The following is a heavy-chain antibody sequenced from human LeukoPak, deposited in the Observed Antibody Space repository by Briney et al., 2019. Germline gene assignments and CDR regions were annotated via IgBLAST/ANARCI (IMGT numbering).Heavy chain of an antibody. J-gene: IGHJ6*02. D-gene: IGHD6-6*01. CDR3: ASLIAARRYYYYYGMDV. Sequence: GASVKVSCKASGGTFSSYAISWVRQAPGQGLEWMGGIIPIFGTANYAQKFQGRVTITADESTGTACMELSSLRSEDTAVYYCASLIAARRYYYYYGMDVWGQGTTVTVSS. V-gene: IGHV1-69*13. CDR2: IIPIFGTA. CDR1: GGTFSSYA.